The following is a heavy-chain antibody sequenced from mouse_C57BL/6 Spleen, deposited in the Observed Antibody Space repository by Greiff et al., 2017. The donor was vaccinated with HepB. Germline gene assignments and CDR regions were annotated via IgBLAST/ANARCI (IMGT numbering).Heavy chain of an antibody. D-gene: IGHD1-1*01. CDR1: GFSLTSYG. J-gene: IGHJ4*01. CDR2: IWGDGST. Sequence: VMLVESGPGLVAPSQSLSITCTVSGFSLTSYGVSWVRQPPGKGLEWLGVIWGDGSTNYHSALISRLSISKDNSKSQVFLKLNSLQTDDTATYYCAKTSFITTVVAYYYAMDYWGQGTSVTVSS. V-gene: IGHV2-3*01. CDR3: AKTSFITTVVAYYYAMDY.